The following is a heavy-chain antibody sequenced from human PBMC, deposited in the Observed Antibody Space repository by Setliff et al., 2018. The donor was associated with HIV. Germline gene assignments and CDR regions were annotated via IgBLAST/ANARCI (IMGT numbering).Heavy chain of an antibody. D-gene: IGHD2-2*01. Sequence: SETLSLTCTVSGGSVGSSSYYWAWIRQPPGKGLEWIGSIYYTGNTKYNPSLESRVTFSIDTSENQFSLRLASVTAADTAIYYCARDDSIVLVPAIMRGDGFDFWGQGRVVTVSS. CDR2: IYYTGNT. CDR3: ARDDSIVLVPAIMRGDGFDF. V-gene: IGHV4-39*07. J-gene: IGHJ3*01. CDR1: GGSVGSSSYY.